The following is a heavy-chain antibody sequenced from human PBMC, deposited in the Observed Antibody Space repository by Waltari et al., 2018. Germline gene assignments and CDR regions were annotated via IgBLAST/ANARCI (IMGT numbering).Heavy chain of an antibody. J-gene: IGHJ6*02. D-gene: IGHD1-26*01. Sequence: EVQLVESGGGLVKPGGSLRLSCAASGFPFGNAWRGGVRQGPGKGLEWVGRIKSKTDGGTTDYAAPVKGRFTISRDDSKNTLYLQMNSLKTEDTAVYYCSTDENSGNDASMDVWGQGTTVTVSS. V-gene: IGHV3-15*01. CDR3: STDENSGNDASMDV. CDR1: GFPFGNAW. CDR2: IKSKTDGGTT.